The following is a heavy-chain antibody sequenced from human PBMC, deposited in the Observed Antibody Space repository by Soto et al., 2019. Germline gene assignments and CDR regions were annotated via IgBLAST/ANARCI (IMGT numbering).Heavy chain of an antibody. J-gene: IGHJ5*02. D-gene: IGHD2-2*01. CDR2: IIPIFGTA. V-gene: IGHV1-69*06. Sequence: SLKVSCKASGGTFSSYAISWVRQAPGQGLEWMGGIIPIFGTANYAQKFQGRVTITADKSTSTAYMELSSLRSEDTAVYYCARVVPAAPPGNWFDPWGQGTLVTVSS. CDR3: ARVVPAAPPGNWFDP. CDR1: GGTFSSYA.